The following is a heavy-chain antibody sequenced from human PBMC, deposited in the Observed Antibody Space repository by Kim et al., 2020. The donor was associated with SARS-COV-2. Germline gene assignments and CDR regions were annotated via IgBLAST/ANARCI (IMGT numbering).Heavy chain of an antibody. V-gene: IGHV3-23*01. CDR2: IGSDGRT. CDR3: VKDIYNWAFDY. J-gene: IGHJ4*02. Sequence: GGSLRLSCSASGFTFSGTAMSWVRQAPGRGLEWVSGIGSDGRTHYADSVKGRVTISRDNPKNMLYLQMNNLRAEDTAVYYCVKDIYNWAFDYWGQGTLVTVSS. CDR1: GFTFSGTA. D-gene: IGHD1-1*01.